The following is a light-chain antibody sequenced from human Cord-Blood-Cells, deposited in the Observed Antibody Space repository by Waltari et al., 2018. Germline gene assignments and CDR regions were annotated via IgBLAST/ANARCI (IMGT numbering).Light chain of an antibody. J-gene: IGKJ4*01. CDR1: HSVCSY. CDR2: AAS. Sequence: EIVLTQAPATLSLSPGERATLSCRASHSVCSYLAWYQQKPGQAARLLISAASNRATGVPARFSGSGSGTDFTLTISSLEPEDFAVYYCQQRSNWPVTFGAGTKVEIK. V-gene: IGKV3-11*01. CDR3: QQRSNWPVT.